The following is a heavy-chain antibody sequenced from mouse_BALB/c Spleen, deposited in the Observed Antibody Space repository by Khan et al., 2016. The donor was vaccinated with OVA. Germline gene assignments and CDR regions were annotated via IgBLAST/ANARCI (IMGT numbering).Heavy chain of an antibody. CDR2: ILPGSGRN. V-gene: IGHV1-9*01. Sequence: QVQLKQSGAELMKPGASVKISCKATGYTFSSYWIEWVKQRPGHGLEWIGVILPGSGRNNYNEKFKGKATFTADTSSNTAYMQLSNLTSDDSAVYYCARGNYYGSSSWFGYWGQGTLVTVSA. CDR1: GYTFSSYW. D-gene: IGHD1-1*01. CDR3: ARGNYYGSSSWFGY. J-gene: IGHJ3*01.